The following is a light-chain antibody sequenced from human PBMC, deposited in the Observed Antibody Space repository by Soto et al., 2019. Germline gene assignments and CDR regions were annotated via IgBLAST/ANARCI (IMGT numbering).Light chain of an antibody. J-gene: IGLJ2*01. CDR2: EDD. CDR3: QSYDADILI. Sequence: FMLTQPHSVSESPGKTVTISCTRSSGNIVSNYVQWYQQRPGSSPTTVIYEDDDRPSGVPDRFSGSIDTSSNSASLTISGLKTEDEADYYCQSYDADILIFGGGTKLTVL. CDR1: SGNIVSNY. V-gene: IGLV6-57*01.